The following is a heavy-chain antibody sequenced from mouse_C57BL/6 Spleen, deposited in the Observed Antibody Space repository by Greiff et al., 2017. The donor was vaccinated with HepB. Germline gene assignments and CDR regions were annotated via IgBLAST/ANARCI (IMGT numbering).Heavy chain of an antibody. V-gene: IGHV1-52*01. J-gene: IGHJ4*01. CDR2: IDPSDSDT. CDR3: ARASEFNAMDY. Sequence: QVQLQQPGAELVRPGSSVKLSCKASGYTFTSYWMHWVKQRPIQGLEWIGNIDPSDSDTHYNQKFKDKATLTVDKSSSTAYMQLSSLTSEDSAVYYCARASEFNAMDYWGQGTSVTVSS. CDR1: GYTFTSYW.